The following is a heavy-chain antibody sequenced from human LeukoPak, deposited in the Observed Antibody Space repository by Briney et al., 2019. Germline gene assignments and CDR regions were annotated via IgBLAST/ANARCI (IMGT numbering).Heavy chain of an antibody. D-gene: IGHD1-26*01. CDR3: AKGVGSTGSYFDY. V-gene: IGHV3-74*01. J-gene: IGHJ4*02. CDR1: GFTFSPYW. Sequence: PGGSLRLSCAASGFTFSPYWMHWVRQAPGKGLVWVSHINTDGSVTRYADSVKGRFTISRDNAKNTLYLQMNSLRAEDTAVYYCAKGVGSTGSYFDYWGQGTLVTVSS. CDR2: INTDGSVT.